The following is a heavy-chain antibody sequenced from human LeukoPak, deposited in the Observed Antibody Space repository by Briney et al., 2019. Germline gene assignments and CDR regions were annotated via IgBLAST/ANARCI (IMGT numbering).Heavy chain of an antibody. J-gene: IGHJ5*02. Sequence: SETLSLTCAVYGGSFSGYYWSWIRQPPGKGLEWIGEINHSGNTNYNPSLKSRVTISVDKSKNQFSLKLSSVTAADTAVYYCASSDKYYYDSSGYATYNWFDPWGQGTLVTVSS. D-gene: IGHD3-22*01. CDR2: INHSGNT. CDR1: GGSFSGYY. CDR3: ASSDKYYYDSSGYATYNWFDP. V-gene: IGHV4-34*01.